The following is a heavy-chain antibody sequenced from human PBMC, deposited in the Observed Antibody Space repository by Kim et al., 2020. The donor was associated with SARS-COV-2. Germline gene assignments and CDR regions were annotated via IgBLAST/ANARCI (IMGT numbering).Heavy chain of an antibody. CDR2: IYYSGST. D-gene: IGHD2-15*01. CDR1: GGSINSYY. CDR3: ARTRPSTPSRPYYFDY. Sequence: SETLSLTCTVSGGSINSYYWSWIRQPPGKGLEWIGYIYYSGSTNYNPSLKSRVTISVDTSKNQFSLKLTSVTAADTAVYYCARTRPSTPSRPYYFDYWGQGTLVTVSS. J-gene: IGHJ4*02. V-gene: IGHV4-59*13.